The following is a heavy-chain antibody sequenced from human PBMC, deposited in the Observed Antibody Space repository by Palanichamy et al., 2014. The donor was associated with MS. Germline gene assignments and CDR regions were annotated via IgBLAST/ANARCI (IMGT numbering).Heavy chain of an antibody. V-gene: IGHV3-23*01. J-gene: IGHJ4*02. CDR2: IRGSDGST. Sequence: EVQLLEVWGRAWYEPGGSLRLSCAASGFIFTDYGMHWVRQAPGKGLEWVSAIRGSDGSTFYADSVKGRFTMSRDTSKSTLYLQMNALGAEDTAVYYCAKDGVHQMAGSLYYLDHWGQGTLVTVSS. CDR3: AKDGVHQMAGSLYYLDH. CDR1: GFIFTDYG. D-gene: IGHD3-3*01.